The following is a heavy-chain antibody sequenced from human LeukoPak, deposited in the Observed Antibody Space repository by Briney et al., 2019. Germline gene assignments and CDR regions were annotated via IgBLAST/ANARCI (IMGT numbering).Heavy chain of an antibody. CDR3: AKGVSGDYGGCLEY. V-gene: IGHV3-23*01. J-gene: IGHJ4*02. D-gene: IGHD4-17*01. CDR1: GFTFTTYA. Sequence: AGGSLRLSCAASGFTFTTYAMTWVRQAPGKGLEWVSAISADGGSTYYADSVMGRFTISRENSKNTLYLQMNSLRAEDTAVYYCAKGVSGDYGGCLEYWGQGTLVTVSS. CDR2: ISADGGST.